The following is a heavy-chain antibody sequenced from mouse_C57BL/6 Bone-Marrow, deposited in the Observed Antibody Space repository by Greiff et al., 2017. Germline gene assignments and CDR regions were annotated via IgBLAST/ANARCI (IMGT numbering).Heavy chain of an antibody. CDR2: ILPGSGST. CDR3: ARSGLRLRDYYAMDY. Sequence: VQLQESGAELMKPGASVKLSCKATGYTFTGYWIEWVKQRPGHGLEWIGEILPGSGSTNYNEKFKGKATFIADTSSTTAYRQLSSLTTEDSAIYYCARSGLRLRDYYAMDYWGQGTSVTVSS. J-gene: IGHJ4*01. D-gene: IGHD3-2*02. CDR1: GYTFTGYW. V-gene: IGHV1-9*01.